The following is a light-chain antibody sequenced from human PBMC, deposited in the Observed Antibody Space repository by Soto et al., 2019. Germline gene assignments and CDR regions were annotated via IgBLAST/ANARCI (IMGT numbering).Light chain of an antibody. CDR2: DDS. Sequence: SYELTQPPSVSVAPGQTARITCGGNNIGSKSVHWYQQKPGQAPVLVVYDDSDRPSGIPERFSGSNSGNTATLTISGLRSEDEADYYCAAWDNSLNGRVFGGRTQLTVL. J-gene: IGLJ3*02. CDR3: AAWDNSLNGRV. CDR1: NIGSKS. V-gene: IGLV3-21*02.